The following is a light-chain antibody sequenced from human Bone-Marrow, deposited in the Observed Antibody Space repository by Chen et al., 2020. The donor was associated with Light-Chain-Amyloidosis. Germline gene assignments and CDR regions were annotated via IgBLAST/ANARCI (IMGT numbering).Light chain of an antibody. CDR3: SSFTSSSSYV. CDR1: SGDVGTYNY. J-gene: IGLJ1*01. CDR2: AVS. V-gene: IGLV2-14*01. Sequence: QSALTQPASVSGSPGQSITISCPGTSGDVGTYNYVSWYQQHPGKAPKVMIYAVSNRPSGVSNRFPGSKSGNTASLTISGLQADDEADYYCSSFTSSSSYVFGPGTKVTVL.